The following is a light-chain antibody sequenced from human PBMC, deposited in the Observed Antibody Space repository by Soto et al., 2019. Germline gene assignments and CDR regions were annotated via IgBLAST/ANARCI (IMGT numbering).Light chain of an antibody. Sequence: DIQMTQSPSSLSASVGDRVTITCRASQSISSYLNWYQQKPGKAPKLLIYAASSLQSGVPSRFSGSGSGTDFTVTISSLQPEDFAVYFCQQRADWPPTFGQGTKVDTK. J-gene: IGKJ1*01. CDR1: QSISSY. CDR2: AAS. V-gene: IGKV1-39*01. CDR3: QQRADWPPT.